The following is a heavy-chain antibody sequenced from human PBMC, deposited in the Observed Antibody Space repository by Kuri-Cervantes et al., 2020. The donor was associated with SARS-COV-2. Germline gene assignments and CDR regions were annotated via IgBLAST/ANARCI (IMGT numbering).Heavy chain of an antibody. CDR2: IYHSGST. Sequence: GSLRHSCTVSGYSISSGYYWGWIRQPPGKGLEWIGSIYHSGSTYYNPSLKSRVTISVDTSKNQFSLKLSSVTAADTAVYYCARSFLSSSDAFDIWGQGTMVTVSS. CDR1: GYSISSGYY. D-gene: IGHD6-6*01. V-gene: IGHV4-38-2*02. J-gene: IGHJ3*02. CDR3: ARSFLSSSDAFDI.